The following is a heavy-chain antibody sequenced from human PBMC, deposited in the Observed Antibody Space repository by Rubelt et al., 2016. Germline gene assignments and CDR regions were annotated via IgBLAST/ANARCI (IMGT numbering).Heavy chain of an antibody. Sequence: QVQLQQWGAGLLKPSETLSLTCAVYGGSFSRYYWIWIRQPPGKGLEWIGEINHSGGTGYNPSLKSRVTISVDRSKSQFSLNLRSVIAADTAVYYCARKMVDATRDVFDIWGQGTMVIVSS. V-gene: IGHV4-34*01. J-gene: IGHJ3*02. CDR2: INHSGGT. CDR3: ARKMVDATRDVFDI. D-gene: IGHD2-15*01. CDR1: GGSFSRYY.